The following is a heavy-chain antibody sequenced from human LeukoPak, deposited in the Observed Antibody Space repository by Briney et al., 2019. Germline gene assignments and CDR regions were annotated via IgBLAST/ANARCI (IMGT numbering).Heavy chain of an antibody. CDR2: INPNSGGT. J-gene: IGHJ4*02. Sequence: ASVKVSCKASGYTFTGYYMRWVRQAPGQGLEWMGWINPNSGGTNYAQKFQGRVTMTRDTSISTAYMELSRLRSDDTAVYYCARGYDFWSGYYTKYYFDYWGQGTLVTVSS. CDR3: ARGYDFWSGYYTKYYFDY. CDR1: GYTFTGYY. D-gene: IGHD3-3*01. V-gene: IGHV1-2*02.